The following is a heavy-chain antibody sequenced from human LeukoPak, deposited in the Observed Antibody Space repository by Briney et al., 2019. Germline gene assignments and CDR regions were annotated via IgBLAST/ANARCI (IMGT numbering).Heavy chain of an antibody. Sequence: GGSLRLSCAASGFTFSSYAMSWVRQAPGKGLDWVSAISGSGGSTYYADSVKGRFTISRANSKNTLYLQMNSLRAEDTAVYYCAKDKRITKRYYYYYGMDVWGQGTTVTVSS. CDR2: ISGSGGST. CDR1: GFTFSSYA. V-gene: IGHV3-23*01. J-gene: IGHJ6*02. CDR3: AKDKRITKRYYYYYGMDV. D-gene: IGHD3-10*01.